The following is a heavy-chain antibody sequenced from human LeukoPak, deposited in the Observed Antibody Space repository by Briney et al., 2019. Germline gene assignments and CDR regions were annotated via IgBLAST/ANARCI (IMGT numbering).Heavy chain of an antibody. J-gene: IGHJ4*02. CDR3: ARHGEYYFDY. CDR1: GGSFSGYY. D-gene: IGHD3-10*01. V-gene: IGHV4-34*01. CDR2: ISRRGNT. Sequence: SETLSLTCAVYGGSFSGYYWSWIRQPPGKGLEWIGQISRRGNTNYNPSLKSRVTISVDTSKNQLSLKLSTVTGADTALYYCARHGEYYFDYWGQGTLVTVSS.